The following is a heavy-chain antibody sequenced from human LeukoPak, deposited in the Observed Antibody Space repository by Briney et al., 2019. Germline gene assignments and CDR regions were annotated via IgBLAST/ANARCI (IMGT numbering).Heavy chain of an antibody. CDR2: ISSSSTHI. V-gene: IGHV3-21*01. D-gene: IGHD3-10*01. CDR3: ARGVDSYGSGTYPPDY. Sequence: GGSLRLSCAASGFTFSSYSMNWVRQAPGKGLGWVSSISSSSTHIYYADSVKGRFTISRDNAKNSLYLQMNSLRAEDTAVYYCARGVDSYGSGTYPPDYWGQGTLVTVSS. J-gene: IGHJ4*02. CDR1: GFTFSSYS.